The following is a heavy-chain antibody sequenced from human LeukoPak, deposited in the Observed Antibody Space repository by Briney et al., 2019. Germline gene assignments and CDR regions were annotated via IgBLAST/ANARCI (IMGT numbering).Heavy chain of an antibody. CDR2: IYRSGSA. CDR3: ARVDYILDY. D-gene: IGHD4-11*01. J-gene: IGHJ4*02. CDR1: RYSISSGYH. V-gene: IGHV4-38-2*01. Sequence: PSETLSLTCALSRYSISSGYHWAWIRQPPGKGLEWMGSIYRSGSAYYNPSLKSGVTISVDTSKNQFSLRVTSVTAADTAVYYCARVDYILDYWGQGTLVTVSS.